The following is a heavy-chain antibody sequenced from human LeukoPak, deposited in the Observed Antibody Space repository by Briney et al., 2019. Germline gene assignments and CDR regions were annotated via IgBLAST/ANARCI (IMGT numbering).Heavy chain of an antibody. CDR3: ARGGGRSWVDY. J-gene: IGHJ4*02. Sequence: ASVKVSSKASGYTFTGHNIHWVRQAPGQGLEWMGWINPNSGGTKHAQKFQGRVTMTRDTSISTAYMEVSGLTSDDTAVYFCARGGGRSWVDYWGQGALATVSS. D-gene: IGHD2-15*01. CDR1: GYTFTGHN. CDR2: INPNSGGT. V-gene: IGHV1-2*02.